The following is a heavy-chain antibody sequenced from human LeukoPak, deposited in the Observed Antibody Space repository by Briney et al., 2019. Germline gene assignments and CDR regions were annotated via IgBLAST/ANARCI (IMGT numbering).Heavy chain of an antibody. Sequence: AGGSLRLSCAASGFTFKSYAMSWVRQAPGKGLEGVSAISGSGGSTYYADSVKGRFTISRDNSKNTLYLQMNSLRAEDTAVYYCAKSRRAAAGTEHYAFDMWGQGTMVSVSS. J-gene: IGHJ3*02. V-gene: IGHV3-23*01. CDR1: GFTFKSYA. CDR3: AKSRRAAAGTEHYAFDM. D-gene: IGHD6-13*01. CDR2: ISGSGGST.